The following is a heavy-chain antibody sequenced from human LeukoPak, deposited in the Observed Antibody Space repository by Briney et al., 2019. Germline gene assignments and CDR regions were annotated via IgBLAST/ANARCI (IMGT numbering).Heavy chain of an antibody. CDR3: ARSLSAYDSGDV. D-gene: IGHD5-12*01. J-gene: IGHJ6*02. CDR2: IDYSGTT. CDR1: GGSISSDH. V-gene: IGHV4-59*01. Sequence: PSETLSLTCSVSGGSISSDHWSWIRQPPGKGLEWIAYIDYSGTTSYNPSLKSRVTISVDTSKNQLSLKLTSVTAADTAVYYCARSLSAYDSGDVWGQGTTVTVSS.